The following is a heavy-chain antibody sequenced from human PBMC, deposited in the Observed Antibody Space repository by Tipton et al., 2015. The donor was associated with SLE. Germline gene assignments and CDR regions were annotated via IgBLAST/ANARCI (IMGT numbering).Heavy chain of an antibody. CDR2: NYYSGST. Sequence: GLVKPSETLYLTCTVSGGSISSYYWSWIRQPPGKGLEWIGYNYYSGSTNYNPSLKSRVTISDDTSKTQFSLKLSSVSAADTAVYYCARWVSGYADYWGQGTLVTVSS. CDR3: ARWVSGYADY. J-gene: IGHJ4*02. V-gene: IGHV4-59*01. D-gene: IGHD5-12*01. CDR1: GGSISSYY.